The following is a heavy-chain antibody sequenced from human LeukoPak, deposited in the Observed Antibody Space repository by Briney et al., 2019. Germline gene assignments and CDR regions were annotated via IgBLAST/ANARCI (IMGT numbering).Heavy chain of an antibody. CDR1: GFTFRNYG. J-gene: IGHJ4*02. CDR3: ARDPSNTSGRNVYFDF. CDR2: ISAYNGDT. D-gene: IGHD6-19*01. Sequence: ASVRVSCKASGFTFRNYGISWVRQAPGQGLEWMGWISAYNGDTKFAQKLQGSVTMTTYTPTSTAYMELRDLRSDDTAVYFCARDPSNTSGRNVYFDFWGQGTVVTVSS. V-gene: IGHV1-18*04.